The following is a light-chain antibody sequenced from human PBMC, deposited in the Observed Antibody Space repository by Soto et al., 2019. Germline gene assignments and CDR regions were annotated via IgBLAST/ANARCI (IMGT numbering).Light chain of an antibody. CDR2: GAS. V-gene: IGKV3-20*01. J-gene: IGKJ1*01. Sequence: EIVLTQSQGTLSLSPGERATLSCRASQSVSSSFLAWYQQKPGQAPRLLIYGASSRATGIPDRFSGSGSGIDFTLTISRLEPEDFAVYYCQQYDSSPWTFGQGTKGEIK. CDR1: QSVSSSF. CDR3: QQYDSSPWT.